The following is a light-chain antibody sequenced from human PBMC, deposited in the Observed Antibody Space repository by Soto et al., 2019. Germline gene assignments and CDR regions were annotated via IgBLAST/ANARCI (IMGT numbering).Light chain of an antibody. Sequence: QSVLTQPASVSGSPGQSISISCTGTSSDVGAYNYVSWYQQYPGKGPKLIIYDVNNRPSGVSNRFSGSKSGNTASLTISGLQADDEADYFCSSYPTSTTRYVFGTGIKLTVL. V-gene: IGLV2-14*03. CDR2: DVN. CDR3: SSYPTSTTRYV. J-gene: IGLJ1*01. CDR1: SSDVGAYNY.